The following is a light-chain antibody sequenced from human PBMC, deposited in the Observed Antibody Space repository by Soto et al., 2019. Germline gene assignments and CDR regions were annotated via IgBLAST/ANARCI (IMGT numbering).Light chain of an antibody. J-gene: IGLJ1*01. CDR2: HVT. V-gene: IGLV2-14*03. CDR1: SVDVGDYNS. CDR3: SSYSHSPPSYF. Sequence: QSALTQPASVSGSPGQSITISCTGSSVDVGDYNSVSWYQQHPGKAPKVMIYHVTIRASGVSNRFSGSKSGNTASLPISGLQAEDEADFYCSSYSHSPPSYFFGTGTKVTVL.